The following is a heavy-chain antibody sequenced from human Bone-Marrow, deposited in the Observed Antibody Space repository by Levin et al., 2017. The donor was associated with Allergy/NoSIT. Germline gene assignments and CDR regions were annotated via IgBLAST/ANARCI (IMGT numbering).Heavy chain of an antibody. V-gene: IGHV1-2*02. CDR1: GYTFTGYY. CDR2: INPNSGGT. CDR3: ARVKGGITIFGVVPEHYYYGMDG. J-gene: IGHJ6*02. Sequence: AASVKVSCKASGYTFTGYYMHWVRQAPGQGLEWMGWINPNSGGTNYAQKFQGRVTMTRDTSISTAYMELSRLRSDDTAVYYCARVKGGITIFGVVPEHYYYGMDGWGQGTTVTVSS. D-gene: IGHD3-3*01.